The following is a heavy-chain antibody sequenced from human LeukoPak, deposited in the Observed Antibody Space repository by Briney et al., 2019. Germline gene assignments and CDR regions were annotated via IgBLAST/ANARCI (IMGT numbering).Heavy chain of an antibody. CDR1: GFTFSSYG. V-gene: IGHV3-33*01. D-gene: IGHD6-13*01. CDR3: ARRSPYYYYMDV. J-gene: IGHJ6*03. CDR2: IWYDGSNK. Sequence: PGGSLRLSCAASGFTFSSYGMHWVRQAPGKGLEWVAVIWYDGSNKYYADSVKGRFTISRDNSKNTLYLQMNSLRAEDTAVYYCARRSPYYYYMDVWGKGTTVTVSS.